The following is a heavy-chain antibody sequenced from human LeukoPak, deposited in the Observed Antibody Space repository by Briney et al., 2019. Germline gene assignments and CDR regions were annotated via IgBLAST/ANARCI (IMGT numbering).Heavy chain of an antibody. Sequence: AGGSLRLSCAASGFTLSSYAMSWVRQAPGKGLEWVSAISGSGGSTYYADSVKGRFTISRDNSKNTLYLQMNSLRAEDTAVYYCAKLSMIVVVITLFDYWGQGTLVTVSS. D-gene: IGHD3-22*01. J-gene: IGHJ4*02. CDR2: ISGSGGST. CDR3: AKLSMIVVVITLFDY. CDR1: GFTLSSYA. V-gene: IGHV3-23*01.